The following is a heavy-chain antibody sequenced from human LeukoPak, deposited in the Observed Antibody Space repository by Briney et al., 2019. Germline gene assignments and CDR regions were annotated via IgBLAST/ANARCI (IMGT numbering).Heavy chain of an antibody. CDR1: GYTFSNYA. D-gene: IGHD2-2*01. J-gene: IGHJ6*03. Sequence: ASVKVSCKASGYTFSNYAINWVRQAPGQGLEWMGWISTYNGNTNYAQKLQGRVAMTTDTSTSTAYMELRSLRSDDTAVYYCARCYGPIYMDVWGKGTTVTVSS. CDR3: ARCYGPIYMDV. CDR2: ISTYNGNT. V-gene: IGHV1-18*01.